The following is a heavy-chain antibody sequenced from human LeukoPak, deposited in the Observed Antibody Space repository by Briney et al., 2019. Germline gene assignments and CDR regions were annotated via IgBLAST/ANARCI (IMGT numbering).Heavy chain of an antibody. V-gene: IGHV4-34*01. Sequence: SETLSLTCAVYGGSFSGYYWSWIRQPPGKGLEWIGEINHSGSTNYNPSLKSRVTMSVDMSKNQLSLKLTSVTPADTAVYYCARDWLGGPHWFDPWGQGTLVAVSS. J-gene: IGHJ5*02. CDR2: INHSGST. CDR1: GGSFSGYY. CDR3: ARDWLGGPHWFDP. D-gene: IGHD3-10*01.